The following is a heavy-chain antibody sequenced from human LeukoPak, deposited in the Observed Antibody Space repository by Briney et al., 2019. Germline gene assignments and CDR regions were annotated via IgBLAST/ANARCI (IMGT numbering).Heavy chain of an antibody. D-gene: IGHD3-16*02. CDR2: IKQDGSEK. Sequence: ETLSLTCAVYGGSFSGYYWSWVRQAPGKGLEWVANIKQDGSEKYYVDSVKGRFTISRDNAKNSLYLQMNSLRAEDTAVYYCARETSVGTRGGLWGSYRLKWFDPWGQGTPVTVSS. V-gene: IGHV3-7*01. CDR3: ARETSVGTRGGLWGSYRLKWFDP. CDR1: GGSFSGYY. J-gene: IGHJ5*02.